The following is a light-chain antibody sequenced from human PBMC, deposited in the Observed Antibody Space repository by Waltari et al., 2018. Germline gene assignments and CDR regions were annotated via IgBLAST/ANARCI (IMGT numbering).Light chain of an antibody. Sequence: EIVLTQSPATLSLSPGEGATLSCRASQNIGSYLAWYQQKPGQPPRVLIYDASTRATGIPARFSGSGSGADFALTISSLEPDDFAVYYCQQRSNWPRTFGQGTKLE. V-gene: IGKV3-11*01. J-gene: IGKJ2*01. CDR2: DAS. CDR1: QNIGSY. CDR3: QQRSNWPRT.